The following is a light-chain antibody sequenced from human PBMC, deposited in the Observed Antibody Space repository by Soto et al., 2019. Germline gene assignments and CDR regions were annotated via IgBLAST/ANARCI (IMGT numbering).Light chain of an antibody. Sequence: EIVLTQSPGTLSLSPGERATLSCRASQSVSSSYLAWYQQKLGQAPRLLIYGASSRATGIPDRFSGSGSGTDFTLTISRLEPEYFAVYYCQQYGSSPFSFGPRTKVDIK. CDR3: QQYGSSPFS. CDR2: GAS. CDR1: QSVSSSY. J-gene: IGKJ3*01. V-gene: IGKV3-20*01.